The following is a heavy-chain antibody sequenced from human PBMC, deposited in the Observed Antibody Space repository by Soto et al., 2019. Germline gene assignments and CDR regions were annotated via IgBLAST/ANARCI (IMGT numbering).Heavy chain of an antibody. D-gene: IGHD4-17*01. CDR3: ARSEATVLDS. V-gene: IGHV4-4*02. CDR2: AHHSGRT. Sequence: QVQLQESGPGLVKPSGTLSLTCTVSGDSMSISNWWNWVRQPPGKGLEWIGEAHHSGRTNYNPSLKSRVTISVDKSKHRFSLKLNSVTAADTAVYYCARSEATVLDSWGQGTLVTVSS. CDR1: GDSMSISNW. J-gene: IGHJ4*02.